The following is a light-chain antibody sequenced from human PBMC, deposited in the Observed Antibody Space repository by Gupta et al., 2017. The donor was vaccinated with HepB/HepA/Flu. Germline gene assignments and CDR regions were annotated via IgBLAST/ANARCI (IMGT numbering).Light chain of an antibody. CDR3: QQYYSTPVT. CDR2: WAS. Sequence: IVMTQSPDSLAVSLGERATINCKSSQSVLYSSNNKNYLAWYQQKPGQPPKLLIYWASTRESGVHDRFSGSGSGTDFTLTISSLQAEDVAVYYCQQYYSTPVTFGQGTKVEIK. J-gene: IGKJ1*01. CDR1: QSVLYSSNNKNY. V-gene: IGKV4-1*01.